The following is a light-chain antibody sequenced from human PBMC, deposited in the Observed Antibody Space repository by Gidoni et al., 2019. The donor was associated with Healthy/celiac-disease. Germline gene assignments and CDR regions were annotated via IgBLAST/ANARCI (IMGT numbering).Light chain of an antibody. J-gene: IGLJ1*01. V-gene: IGLV2-14*01. CDR3: SSYTSSSTL. CDR2: EVR. CDR1: SSDVGGYNY. Sequence: QSALTQPASVSGSPGQSITISCTGTSSDVGGYNYVSWYQQHPGKSPKLMIYEVRNRSSGVSNRFSGSKSGNTASLTISGLQAEDEADYYCSSYTSSSTLFGTGTKVTVL.